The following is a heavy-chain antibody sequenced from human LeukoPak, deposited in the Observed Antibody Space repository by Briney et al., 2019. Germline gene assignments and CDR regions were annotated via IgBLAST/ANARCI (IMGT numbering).Heavy chain of an antibody. J-gene: IGHJ4*02. CDR1: GFTVSSNY. Sequence: GSLRLSCAASGFTVSSNYMSWVRQAPGKGLEWIGEINHSGTTTYNPSLKSRVTISIDTSKNQFSLKLNSVTAADTAVYFCARRGTYFSLVYWGQGTLVTVSS. D-gene: IGHD3-10*01. V-gene: IGHV4-34*01. CDR2: INHSGTT. CDR3: ARRGTYFSLVY.